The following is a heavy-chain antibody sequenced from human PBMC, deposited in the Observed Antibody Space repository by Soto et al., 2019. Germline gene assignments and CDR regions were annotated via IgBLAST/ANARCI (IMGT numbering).Heavy chain of an antibody. J-gene: IGHJ4*02. CDR2: INADGSTT. CDR3: GRDSNSQPDF. Sequence: GGSLRLSCAASGFSFSPRWIHWVRQAPGKGLVWVSYINADGSTTNYADSVKGRFTISRDNAKNTVYLEMNSLRAEDTAIYYYGRDSNSQPDFWSQGTRVTVSS. CDR1: GFSFSPRW. D-gene: IGHD7-27*01. V-gene: IGHV3-74*01.